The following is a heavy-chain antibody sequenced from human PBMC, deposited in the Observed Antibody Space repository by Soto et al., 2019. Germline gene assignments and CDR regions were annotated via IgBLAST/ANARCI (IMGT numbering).Heavy chain of an antibody. CDR1: GFTFNNYA. V-gene: IGHV3-23*01. J-gene: IGHJ4*02. CDR2: ISASGAYT. D-gene: IGHD6-6*01. CDR3: AKEVIAARPYYFDH. Sequence: SGFTFNNYAVSWARQTPGKGLEWVATISASGAYTFYADSVKGRFTISRDNSQNTLFLHMRSLRAGDTATYYCAKEVIAARPYYFDHWGQGTLVTVSS.